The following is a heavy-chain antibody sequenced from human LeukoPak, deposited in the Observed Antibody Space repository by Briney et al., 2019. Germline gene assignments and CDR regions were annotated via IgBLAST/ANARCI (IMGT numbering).Heavy chain of an antibody. Sequence: PSETLSLTCTVSGGSISSGDYYWSWIRQPPGKGLEWIGYVYYSGSTYYNPSLKSRVTISVDTSKNQFSLKLSSVTAADTAVYYCACEVRPWNWFDPWGQGTLVTVSS. D-gene: IGHD3-10*01. V-gene: IGHV4-30-4*08. CDR1: GGSISSGDYY. J-gene: IGHJ5*02. CDR2: VYYSGST. CDR3: ACEVRPWNWFDP.